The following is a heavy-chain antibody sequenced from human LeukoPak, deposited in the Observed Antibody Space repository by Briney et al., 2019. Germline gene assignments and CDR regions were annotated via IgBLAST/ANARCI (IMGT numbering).Heavy chain of an antibody. J-gene: IGHJ5*02. D-gene: IGHD2-15*01. Sequence: NPSQTLSLTCTVSGGSISSGGYYWSWIRQHPGKGLEWIGYIYYSGSTYYNPSLKSRVTISVDTSKNQFSLKLSSVTAADTAVYYCARRLVVVAADNWFDPWGQGTLVTVSS. CDR3: ARRLVVVAADNWFDP. CDR1: GGSISSGGYY. CDR2: IYYSGST. V-gene: IGHV4-31*03.